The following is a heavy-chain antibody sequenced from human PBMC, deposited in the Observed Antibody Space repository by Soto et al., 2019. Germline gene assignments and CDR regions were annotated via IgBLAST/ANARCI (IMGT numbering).Heavy chain of an antibody. J-gene: IGHJ4*02. CDR1: GGSISSGGYY. D-gene: IGHD3-22*01. Sequence: SETLSLTCTVSGGSISSGGYYWMWIRQHPGKGLEWIGYIYYSGSTYYNPSLKSRVTISVDTSKNQFSLKLSSVTAADTAVYYCAVYDSSGYFDYWGQGTLVTVPS. V-gene: IGHV4-31*03. CDR2: IYYSGST. CDR3: AVYDSSGYFDY.